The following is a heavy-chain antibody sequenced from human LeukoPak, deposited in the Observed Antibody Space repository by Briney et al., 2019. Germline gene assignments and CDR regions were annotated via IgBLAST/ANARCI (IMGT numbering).Heavy chain of an antibody. CDR2: TYYSGRT. CDR3: ARLTAAGTVDY. D-gene: IGHD6-13*01. CDR1: GGSISCSDCY. V-gene: IGHV4-39*01. J-gene: IGHJ4*02. Sequence: SETLSLTCTVSGGSISCSDCYWGWIRQPPGRGLEWVASTYYSGRTYYNPSLKSRVTTSVDTSKNQFSLKLSSVTAADTAVYYCARLTAAGTVDYWGQGTLVTVSS.